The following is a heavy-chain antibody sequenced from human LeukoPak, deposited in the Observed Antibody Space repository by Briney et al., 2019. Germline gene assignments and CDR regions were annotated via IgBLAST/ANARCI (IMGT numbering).Heavy chain of an antibody. D-gene: IGHD3-16*01. CDR2: ISYDGSNK. J-gene: IGHJ4*02. CDR3: ARDYLFSGGYFDY. CDR1: GFTFSSYA. V-gene: IGHV3-30*01. Sequence: GGSLRLSCAASGFTFSSYAMHWVRQAPGKGLEWVAVISYDGSNKYYADSVKGRFTISRDNSKNTLYLQMNSLRAEDTAVYYCARDYLFSGGYFDYWGQGTLVTVSS.